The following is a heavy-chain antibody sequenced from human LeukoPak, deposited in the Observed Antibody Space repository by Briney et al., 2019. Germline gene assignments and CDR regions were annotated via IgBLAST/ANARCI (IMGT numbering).Heavy chain of an antibody. J-gene: IGHJ4*02. D-gene: IGHD6-19*01. CDR2: ISAYNGNT. CDR3: ARATRTTTIAVAGRSDY. V-gene: IGHV1-18*01. CDR1: GYTFTSYG. Sequence: ASVKVSCKASGYTFTSYGISWERQAPGQGLEWMGWISAYNGNTNYAQKLQGRVTMTTDTSTSTAYMELRSLRSDDTAVYYCARATRTTTIAVAGRSDYWGQGTLVTVSS.